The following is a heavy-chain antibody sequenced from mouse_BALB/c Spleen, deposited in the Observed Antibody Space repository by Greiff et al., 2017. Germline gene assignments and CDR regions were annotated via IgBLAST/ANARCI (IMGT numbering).Heavy chain of an antibody. Sequence: EVMLVESGGGLVKPGGSLKLSCAASGFTFSSYAMSWVRQTPEKRLEWVASISSGGSTYYPDSVKGRFTISRDNARNILYLQMSSLRSEDTAMYYCAREAILGITTVVADYWGQGTTLTVSS. CDR3: AREAILGITTVVADY. J-gene: IGHJ2*01. D-gene: IGHD1-1*01. V-gene: IGHV5-6-5*01. CDR1: GFTFSSYA. CDR2: ISSGGST.